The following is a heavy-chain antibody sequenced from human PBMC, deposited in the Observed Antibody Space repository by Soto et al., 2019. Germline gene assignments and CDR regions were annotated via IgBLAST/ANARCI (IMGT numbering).Heavy chain of an antibody. CDR1: GFDFGSFG. Sequence: ASVKVSCKASGFDFGSFGIQFLRQTRGRGLEWIGWIVVVSGSTNYARQFQGRVAISRDMSSSTAYLDLYDLKSDDTAVYFCSADHQHMAMGWPVWGQGTTVTVFS. CDR2: IVVVSGST. CDR3: SADHQHMAMGWPV. V-gene: IGHV1-58*02. J-gene: IGHJ6*02. D-gene: IGHD1-26*01.